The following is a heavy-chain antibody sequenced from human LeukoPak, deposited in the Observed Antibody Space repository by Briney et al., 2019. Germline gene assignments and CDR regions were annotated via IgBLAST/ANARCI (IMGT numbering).Heavy chain of an antibody. D-gene: IGHD3-9*01. J-gene: IGHJ5*02. Sequence: ASVKVSCKASGYTFTSYYMHWVRQAPGQGLEWMGIINPSGGSTSYAQKFQGRVTMTRDMSTSTVYMELSSLRSEDTAVYYCARGNVLRYFDWLSGVYNWFDPWGRGTLVTVSS. V-gene: IGHV1-46*01. CDR3: ARGNVLRYFDWLSGVYNWFDP. CDR2: INPSGGST. CDR1: GYTFTSYY.